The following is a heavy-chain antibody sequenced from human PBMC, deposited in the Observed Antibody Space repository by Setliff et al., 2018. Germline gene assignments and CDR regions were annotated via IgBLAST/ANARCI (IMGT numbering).Heavy chain of an antibody. D-gene: IGHD2-2*01. V-gene: IGHV1-18*01. J-gene: IGHJ4*02. CDR1: GYTFTNYG. Sequence: ASVKVSCKASGYTFTNYGINWVRQAPGQGLEWMGWNSVYAQRFQGRVTMTIDTPTSTAYMELRSLRSDDTAVYYCARGPPDFVVVPAAAKFDYWGQGTLVTVSS. CDR2: NSV. CDR3: ARGPPDFVVVPAAAKFDY.